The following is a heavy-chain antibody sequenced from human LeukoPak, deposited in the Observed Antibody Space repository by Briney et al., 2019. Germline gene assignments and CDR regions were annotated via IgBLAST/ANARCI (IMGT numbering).Heavy chain of an antibody. D-gene: IGHD1-26*01. CDR2: IYHSGST. CDR1: GYFISSGYY. CDR3: ARGLGATGFY. V-gene: IGHV4-38-2*01. Sequence: SETLSLTCAVSGYFISSGYYWGWIRQPPEKGLEWIGSIYHSGSTYYNPSLKSRVTISMDTSKNQFSLKLTSVSAADTAVYYCARGLGATGFYWGQGTLVTVSS. J-gene: IGHJ4*02.